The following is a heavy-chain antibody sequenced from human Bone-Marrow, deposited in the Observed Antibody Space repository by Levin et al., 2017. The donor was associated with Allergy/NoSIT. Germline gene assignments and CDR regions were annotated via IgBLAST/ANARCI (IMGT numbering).Heavy chain of an antibody. CDR1: GFTFSSYG. D-gene: IGHD2-2*01. J-gene: IGHJ4*02. Sequence: LSLTCAASGFTFSSYGMHWVRQAPGKGLEWVAVISYDGSNKYYADSVKGRFTISRDNSKNTLYLQMNSLRAEDTAVYYCAKGAGTLYKYCSSTSCPKVDYFDYWGQGTLVTVSS. CDR3: AKGAGTLYKYCSSTSCPKVDYFDY. CDR2: ISYDGSNK. V-gene: IGHV3-30*18.